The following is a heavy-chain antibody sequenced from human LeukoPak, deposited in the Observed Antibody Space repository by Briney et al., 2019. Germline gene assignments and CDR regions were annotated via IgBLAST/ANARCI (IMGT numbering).Heavy chain of an antibody. J-gene: IGHJ3*02. Sequence: GGSLRLSCAASGFTFSSYSMNWVRQAPGKGLEWVSYISSSRSTIYYADSVKGRFTISRDNAKNSLYLQMNSLRAEDTAVYYCARAKRNGFDIWGQGTMISVSS. CDR1: GFTFSSYS. V-gene: IGHV3-48*01. CDR3: ARAKRNGFDI. CDR2: ISSSRSTI.